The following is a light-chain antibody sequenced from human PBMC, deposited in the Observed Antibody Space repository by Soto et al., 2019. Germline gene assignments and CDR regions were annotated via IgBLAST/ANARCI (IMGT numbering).Light chain of an antibody. V-gene: IGLV2-14*01. J-gene: IGLJ2*01. Sequence: QSALTQPASVSGSPGQSITISCTGTSSDVGGYNYVSWYQQHPGKAPKLMIYDVSNRPSGVSSRFSGSKSGNTASLTISGLQAEDEADYYCSSYTSSSTLDVFGGGTKVTVL. CDR3: SSYTSSSTLDV. CDR2: DVS. CDR1: SSDVGGYNY.